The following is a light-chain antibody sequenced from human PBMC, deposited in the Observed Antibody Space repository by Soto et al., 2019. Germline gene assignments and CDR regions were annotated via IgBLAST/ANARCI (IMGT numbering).Light chain of an antibody. CDR3: SSHAAGSTLI. Sequence: QPVLTQPASVSGSPGQSTTISCTGTSSDVGGYNEVSWYQQRPGKAPKLMIYDVTNRPSGVSNRFSGSKSGNTASLTISGLQAEDEAYYYCSSHAAGSTLIFGGGTQLTVL. J-gene: IGLJ2*01. CDR1: SSDVGGYNE. CDR2: DVT. V-gene: IGLV2-14*03.